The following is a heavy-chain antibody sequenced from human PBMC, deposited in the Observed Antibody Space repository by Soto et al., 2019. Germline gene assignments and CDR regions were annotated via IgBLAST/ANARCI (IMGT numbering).Heavy chain of an antibody. CDR1: GFTFSSYA. J-gene: IGHJ6*02. CDR3: AKEGLMVTARPRWVDV. Sequence: EVQLLESGGGLVQPGGSLRLSCAASGFTFSSYAMSWVRQAPGKGLEWVSAISGSGGSTYYADSVKGRFTISRDNAKNTLYLHMISLRVEDTAVYYWAKEGLMVTARPRWVDVWGQGTTVTVSS. D-gene: IGHD6-6*01. V-gene: IGHV3-23*01. CDR2: ISGSGGST.